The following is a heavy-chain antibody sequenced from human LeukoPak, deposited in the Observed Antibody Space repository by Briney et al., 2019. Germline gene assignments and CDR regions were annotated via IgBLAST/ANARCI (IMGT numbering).Heavy chain of an antibody. CDR3: ARHLYYYGSGSYYYYYGMDV. Sequence: GGSLRLSCAASGFTFSSYWMNWVRQAPGKGLEWVANIKQDGSEKYYVDSVKGRFTISRDNAKNSLYLQMNSLRAEDTAVYYCARHLYYYGSGSYYYYYGMDVWGQGTTVTVSS. CDR2: IKQDGSEK. J-gene: IGHJ6*02. D-gene: IGHD3-10*01. CDR1: GFTFSSYW. V-gene: IGHV3-7*03.